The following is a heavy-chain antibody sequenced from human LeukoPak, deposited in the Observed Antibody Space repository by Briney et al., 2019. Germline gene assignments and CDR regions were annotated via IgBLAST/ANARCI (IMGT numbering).Heavy chain of an antibody. J-gene: IGHJ4*02. V-gene: IGHV3-53*05. CDR3: ASETTYSSSWYVNGLYIDY. D-gene: IGHD6-13*01. CDR1: GFTVSSNY. CDR2: IYSGGST. Sequence: GGSLRLSCAASGFTVSSNYMSWVRQAPGKGLEWVSVIYSGGSTYYADSVKGRFTISRDNSKNTLYLQMNSLRAEDTAVYYCASETTYSSSWYVNGLYIDYWGQGTLVTVSS.